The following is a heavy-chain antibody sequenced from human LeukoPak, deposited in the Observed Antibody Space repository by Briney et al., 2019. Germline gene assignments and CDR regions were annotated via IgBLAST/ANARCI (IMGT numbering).Heavy chain of an antibody. D-gene: IGHD3-10*01. CDR2: ISGSGGST. Sequence: GSLSLSCAASGFTFSSYGMSWVRPAPGKGLEWVSAISGSGGSTYYADSVKGRFTISRDNSKNTLYLQMNSLRAEDTAVYYCAKDWIWFGELLTYFDYWGRGTLVTVSS. CDR3: AKDWIWFGELLTYFDY. CDR1: GFTFSSYG. J-gene: IGHJ4*02. V-gene: IGHV3-23*01.